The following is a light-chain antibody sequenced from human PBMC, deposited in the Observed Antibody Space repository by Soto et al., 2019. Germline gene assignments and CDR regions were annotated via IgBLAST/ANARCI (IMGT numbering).Light chain of an antibody. CDR3: QQYDNNSPHT. J-gene: IGKJ4*01. CDR2: KAS. CDR1: QSISSW. V-gene: IGKV1-5*03. Sequence: DIQMTQSPSTLSASVGDRVTITCRASQSISSWLAWYQQKPGKAPKLLIYKASSVQSGVPSRFSGSGSGTEYTLTIISLQPDDYATYYCQQYDNNSPHTFGGGTKVDIK.